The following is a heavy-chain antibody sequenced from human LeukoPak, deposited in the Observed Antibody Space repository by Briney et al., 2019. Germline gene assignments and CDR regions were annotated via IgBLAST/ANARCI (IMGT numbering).Heavy chain of an antibody. Sequence: GGSLRLSCAASRFTFSSYGLHWVRQAPGKGLEWVAFIRYDGSNKYYADSVKGRFTISRDNAKNSLYLQMNSLRAEDTAVYYCARGLYCSGGSCFYSDAFDIWGQGTMVTVSS. V-gene: IGHV3-30*02. CDR2: IRYDGSNK. J-gene: IGHJ3*02. CDR1: RFTFSSYG. D-gene: IGHD2-15*01. CDR3: ARGLYCSGGSCFYSDAFDI.